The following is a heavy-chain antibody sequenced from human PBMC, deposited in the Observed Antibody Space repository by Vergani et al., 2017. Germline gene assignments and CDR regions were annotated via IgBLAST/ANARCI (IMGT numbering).Heavy chain of an antibody. CDR1: GFTLSSHA. V-gene: IGHV3-30*02. J-gene: IGHJ6*03. Sequence: QVQLEESGGGVVQPGRSLRLSCAGSGFTLSSHAMHWVRQAPGKGLEWVAFIGYDGSKKYYADSVKGRFTISRDNSKNTLYLQMNNLRAADTAVYYCARSGYCAHGVCYMTYYYYMDVWGKGTAVTVSS. CDR2: IGYDGSKK. CDR3: ARSGYCAHGVCYMTYYYYMDV. D-gene: IGHD2-8*01.